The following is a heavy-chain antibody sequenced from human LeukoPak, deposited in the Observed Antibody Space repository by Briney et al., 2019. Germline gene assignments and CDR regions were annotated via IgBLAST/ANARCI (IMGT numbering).Heavy chain of an antibody. J-gene: IGHJ4*02. D-gene: IGHD6-13*01. CDR3: AKAPSVSSSWFDY. Sequence: GGSLRLSCAASGFPFNTYAMTWVRQAPGKGLGWVSGISGSGGTTYYADSVKGRFTISRDNSRNTLYLQMSSLRAEDTAVYYCAKAPSVSSSWFDYWVQGTLVTVSS. V-gene: IGHV3-23*01. CDR2: ISGSGGTT. CDR1: GFPFNTYA.